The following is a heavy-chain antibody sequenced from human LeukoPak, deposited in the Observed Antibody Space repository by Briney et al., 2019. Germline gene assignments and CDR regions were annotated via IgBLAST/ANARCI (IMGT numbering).Heavy chain of an antibody. CDR1: GYTFAGSY. CDR3: ARDDYSTTLDY. V-gene: IGHV1-2*02. CDR2: INPNSGGT. Sequence: GASVKVSCKASGYTFAGSYMHWVRQAPGQGLEWMGWINPNSGGTNYAQKFQGRVTMTRDTSISTAYMELSRLRSDDTAVYYCARDDYSTTLDYWGQGTLVTVSS. J-gene: IGHJ4*02. D-gene: IGHD4-11*01.